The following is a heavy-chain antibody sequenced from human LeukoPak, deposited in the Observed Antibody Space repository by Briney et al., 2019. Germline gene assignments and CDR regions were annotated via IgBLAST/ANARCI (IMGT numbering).Heavy chain of an antibody. CDR1: GYPFSDYY. V-gene: IGHV1-2*02. J-gene: IGHJ4*02. CDR2: IDPKNGDT. Sequence: GASVKVSCKPSGYPFSDYYIHWIRQASGQGLESMGWIDPKNGDTKYAQRSQGRLTISMDTSIDTVYMELSSLRYDDTAVYYCARLSALWGQGTLVTVSS. CDR3: ARLSAL.